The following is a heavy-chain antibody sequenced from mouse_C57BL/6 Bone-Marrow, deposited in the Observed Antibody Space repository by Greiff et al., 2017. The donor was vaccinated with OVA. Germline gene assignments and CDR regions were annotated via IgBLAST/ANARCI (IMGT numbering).Heavy chain of an antibody. D-gene: IGHD1-1*01. CDR1: GFTFSNYW. V-gene: IGHV6-3*01. J-gene: IGHJ2*01. CDR3: TDGSSYDFDY. Sequence: EVKLMESGGGLVQPGGSMKLSCVASGFTFSNYWMNWVRQSPEKGLEWVAQIRLKSDNYATHYAESVKGRFTISRDDSKSSVYLQMNNLRAEDTGIYYCTDGSSYDFDYWGQGTTLTVSS. CDR2: IRLKSDNYAT.